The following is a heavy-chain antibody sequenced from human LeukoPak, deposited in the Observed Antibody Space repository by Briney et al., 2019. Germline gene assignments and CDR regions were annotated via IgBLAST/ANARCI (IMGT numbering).Heavy chain of an antibody. CDR2: IWYDGSNK. V-gene: IGHV3-33*01. D-gene: IGHD1-26*01. CDR3: ARGPKSYGIVYYFDY. J-gene: IGHJ4*02. Sequence: PGGSLRLSCAASGFTFSSYGMHWVRQAPGKGLEWVAIIWYDGSNKYYADSLKGRCTISRDNSKNTLYLQMNSLRAEDTAVYYCARGPKSYGIVYYFDYWGQGTLVTVSS. CDR1: GFTFSSYG.